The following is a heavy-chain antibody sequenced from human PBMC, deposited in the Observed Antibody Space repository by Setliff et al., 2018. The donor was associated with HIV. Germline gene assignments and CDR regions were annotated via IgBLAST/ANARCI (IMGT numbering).Heavy chain of an antibody. V-gene: IGHV4-34*12. J-gene: IGHJ4*02. CDR2: IIPSGST. CDR3: VRQAVCGGDCVLGY. Sequence: PSETLSLTCDVFGGSFSGYYWSWIRQPPGKRLEWIGEIIPSGSTNYNPSLKSRVTMSIDTSKSQFSLKLSSVTAADTAVYYCVRQAVCGGDCVLGYWGQGTLVTVSS. D-gene: IGHD2-21*02. CDR1: GGSFSGYY.